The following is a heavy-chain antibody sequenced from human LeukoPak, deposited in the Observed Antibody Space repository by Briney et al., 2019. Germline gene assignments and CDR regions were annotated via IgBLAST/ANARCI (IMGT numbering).Heavy chain of an antibody. CDR1: GYSSTSHW. J-gene: IGHJ3*02. Sequence: GESLKISCKGSGYSSTSHWIGWVRQMPGKGLEWMGIIYPGDSDTRYSPSFLGQVTISADKSISTAYLQWSSLKASDTAMYYCATPPIAVSGTDDAFDIWGQGTMVTVSS. V-gene: IGHV5-51*01. D-gene: IGHD6-19*01. CDR2: IYPGDSDT. CDR3: ATPPIAVSGTDDAFDI.